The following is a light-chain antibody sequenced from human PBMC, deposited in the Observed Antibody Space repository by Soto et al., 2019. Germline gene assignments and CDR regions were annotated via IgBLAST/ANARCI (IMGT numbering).Light chain of an antibody. CDR3: QKYNSALT. J-gene: IGKJ4*01. Sequence: DIQMTQSPSSLSASVGDRVTITCRASQGISNYLAWYQQKPGKVPKLLIYAASTLQSGVPSRFSGSGSETHFTLTISSLQPEDVATYYCQKYNSALTFGGGTKVEIK. CDR1: QGISNY. V-gene: IGKV1-27*01. CDR2: AAS.